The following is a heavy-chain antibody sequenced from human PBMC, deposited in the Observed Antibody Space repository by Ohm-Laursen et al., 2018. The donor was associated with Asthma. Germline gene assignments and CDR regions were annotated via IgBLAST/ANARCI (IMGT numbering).Heavy chain of an antibody. CDR2: MSNDGSGN. D-gene: IGHD1-26*01. V-gene: IGHV3-33*05. CDR1: GFTFSSYG. CDR3: ARIGPEWELPGREYSPHH. Sequence: SLRLSCSASGFTFSSYGMHWVRQAPGKGLESVAFMSNDGSGNYNADSVKGRFSISRDTSKSSLYLQMNSLRADDTALYYCARIGPEWELPGREYSPHHWGQGTQVTVSS. J-gene: IGHJ1*01.